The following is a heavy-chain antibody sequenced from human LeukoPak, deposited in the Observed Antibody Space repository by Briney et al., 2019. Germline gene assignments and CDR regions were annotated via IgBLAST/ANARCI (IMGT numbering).Heavy chain of an antibody. D-gene: IGHD4-23*01. V-gene: IGHV4-30-2*01. Sequence: SETLSLTCTVSGGSIMVAAYSWSWIRQPPGKGLEWIGYIYYSGRTYYNPSLKSRVTISLDRSKNQFSLKLSSVTAADTAVYFCARGYGDNSGAFDIWGQGTLVTVSS. CDR3: ARGYGDNSGAFDI. J-gene: IGHJ3*02. CDR1: GGSIMVAAYS. CDR2: IYYSGRT.